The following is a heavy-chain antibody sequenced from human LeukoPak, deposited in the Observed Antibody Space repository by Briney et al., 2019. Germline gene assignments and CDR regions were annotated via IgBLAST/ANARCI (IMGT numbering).Heavy chain of an antibody. CDR3: AREGVGCSSTSCFPRWFQH. Sequence: PSETLSLTCAVYGGSFSGYYWSWIRQPPGKGLEWIGEINHSGSTNYNPSLKSRVTISVDTSKNQFSLKLSSVTAADTAVYYCAREGVGCSSTSCFPRWFQHWGQGTLVTVSS. D-gene: IGHD2-2*01. CDR2: INHSGST. CDR1: GGSFSGYY. J-gene: IGHJ1*01. V-gene: IGHV4-34*01.